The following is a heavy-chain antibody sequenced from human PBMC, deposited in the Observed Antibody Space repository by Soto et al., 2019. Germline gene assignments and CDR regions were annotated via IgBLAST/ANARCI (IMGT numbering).Heavy chain of an antibody. CDR1: GYTFTGYY. V-gene: IGHV1-2*04. J-gene: IGHJ4*02. D-gene: IGHD3-9*01. CDR2: INPNSGGT. Sequence: ASVKVSCKASGYTFTGYYMHWVRQAPGQGLEWMGWINPNSGGTNYAQKFQGWVTMTRDTSISTAYMELSRLRSDDTAVYYCARESEDDILGLFDYWGQGTLVTVSS. CDR3: ARESEDDILGLFDY.